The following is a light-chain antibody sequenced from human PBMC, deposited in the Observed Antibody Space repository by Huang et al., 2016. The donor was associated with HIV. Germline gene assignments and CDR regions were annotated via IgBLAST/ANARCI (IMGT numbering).Light chain of an antibody. V-gene: IGKV1-39*01. CDR3: QQSYSPRT. CDR2: AAS. J-gene: IGKJ3*01. CDR1: QSISNY. Sequence: DIQMTQSPSSLSASVGDRVTITCRARQSISNYLNWYQQKPGKAPKLLIYAASSLQSGVPSRFSGSGSGTDFTLTISSLQPEDSVAYYCQQSYSPRTFGPGTKVDIK.